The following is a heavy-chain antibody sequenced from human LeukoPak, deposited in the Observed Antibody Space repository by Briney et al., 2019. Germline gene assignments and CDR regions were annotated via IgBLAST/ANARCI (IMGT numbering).Heavy chain of an antibody. D-gene: IGHD3-3*02. CDR2: IKQDGSVK. CDR1: GFTFSDYY. CDR3: VRTSRSISSDY. J-gene: IGHJ4*02. Sequence: PGGSLRLSCAASGFTFSDYYMSWIRQAPGKGLEWVANIKQDGSVKNYVDSMEGRFIISRDNAKNLLYLQMNSLGAEDTAVYYCVRTSRSISSDYWGQGTQVTVSS. V-gene: IGHV3-7*01.